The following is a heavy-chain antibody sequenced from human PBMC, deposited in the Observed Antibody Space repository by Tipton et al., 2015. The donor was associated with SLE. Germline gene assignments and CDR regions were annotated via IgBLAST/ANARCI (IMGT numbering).Heavy chain of an antibody. J-gene: IGHJ6*02. CDR3: ARVVTVGAAHYYDIDV. V-gene: IGHV4-39*07. CDR1: GDSITSDIYY. D-gene: IGHD2-21*02. Sequence: TLSLTCFVSGDSITSDIYYWGRIRQPPGKGLEWIGSVYDSGTTHYNPSLKSRVTMSVDTSKTQFSLKLGSLTAADTAVYYCARVVTVGAAHYYDIDVWGQGTTVTVSS. CDR2: VYDSGTT.